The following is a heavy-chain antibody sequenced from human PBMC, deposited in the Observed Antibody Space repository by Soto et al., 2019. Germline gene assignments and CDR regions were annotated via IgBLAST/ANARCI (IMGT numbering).Heavy chain of an antibody. D-gene: IGHD4-17*01. CDR1: GGSISSYY. CDR3: ARGTTNAAFDI. CDR2: IYYSGST. J-gene: IGHJ3*02. Sequence: ASETLSLTCTVSGGSISSYYWSWIRQPPGKGLEWIGYIYYSGSTNYNPSLKSRVTISVDTSKNQFSLKLSSVTAADTAVYYCARGTTNAAFDIWGQGTMVTVSS. V-gene: IGHV4-59*01.